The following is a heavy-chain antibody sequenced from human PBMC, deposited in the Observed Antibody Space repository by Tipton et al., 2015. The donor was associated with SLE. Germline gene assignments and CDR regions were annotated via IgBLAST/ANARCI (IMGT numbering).Heavy chain of an antibody. D-gene: IGHD1-26*01. V-gene: IGHV1-18*01. CDR2: ISTYNGDT. J-gene: IGHJ4*02. CDR3: ARESGATDDY. CDR1: GYIFTNYV. Sequence: QVQLVQSGPEVKKPGASVKVSCKASGYIFTNYVITWVRQAPGQGLEWMGWISTYNGDTNYAQNFQGRVTMTTDTSTSTAYMELRSLRSDDTAVYYCARESGATDDYWGQGSLVTVSS.